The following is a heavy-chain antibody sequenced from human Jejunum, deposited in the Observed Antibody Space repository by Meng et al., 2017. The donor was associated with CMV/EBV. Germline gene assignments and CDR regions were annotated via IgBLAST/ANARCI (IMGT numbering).Heavy chain of an antibody. D-gene: IGHD3-16*01. CDR3: ARDLRGSGLLDYYYGLDV. Sequence: FRSFAISWGRQAPGQGLEWMGAVLPMFPTRKYAQKFQGRVTFTTDESTTTAHMELSSLRSEDTAVYYCARDLRGSGLLDYYYGLDVWGQGTTVTVSS. J-gene: IGHJ6*02. V-gene: IGHV1-69*05. CDR2: VLPMFPTR. CDR1: FRSFA.